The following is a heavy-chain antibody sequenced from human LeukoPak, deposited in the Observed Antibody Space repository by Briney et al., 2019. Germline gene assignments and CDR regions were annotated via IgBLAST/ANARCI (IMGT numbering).Heavy chain of an antibody. CDR1: GGTFSSYA. Sequence: SVKVSCKASGGTFSSYAISWVRQAPGQGLEWMGGIIPILGTANYAQKFQGRVTITADESTSTAYMELSSLRSEDTAVYYCAQVVSDYALFGWFDPWGQGTLVTVSS. V-gene: IGHV1-69*13. D-gene: IGHD4-17*01. CDR3: AQVVSDYALFGWFDP. J-gene: IGHJ5*02. CDR2: IIPILGTA.